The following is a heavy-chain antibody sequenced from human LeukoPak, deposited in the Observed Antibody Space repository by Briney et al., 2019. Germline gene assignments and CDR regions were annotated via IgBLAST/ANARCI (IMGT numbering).Heavy chain of an antibody. J-gene: IGHJ4*02. CDR3: AKGRYSSSGYFDY. V-gene: IGHV3-23*01. CDR2: ISGSGGST. D-gene: IGHD6-13*01. Sequence: GGSLRLSCAASGFTFSSYAVSWVRQAPGKGLEWVSAISGSGGSTYYADSVKGRFTISRDNSKNTLYLQMNSLRAEDTAVYYCAKGRYSSSGYFDYWGQGTLVTASS. CDR1: GFTFSSYA.